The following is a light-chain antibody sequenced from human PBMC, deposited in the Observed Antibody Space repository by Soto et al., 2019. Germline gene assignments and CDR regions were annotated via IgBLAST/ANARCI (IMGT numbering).Light chain of an antibody. J-gene: IGLJ1*01. CDR3: CSYAGSYIFV. Sequence: QSALTQPRSVSGSPGQSVTISCTGTRNDVGGYNYVSWYQRHPGKAPKLMIYDVTKRPSGVPDRFSGSKSGSTASLTISGLQAEDEADYYCCSYAGSYIFVFGTGTKVTVL. CDR1: RNDVGGYNY. CDR2: DVT. V-gene: IGLV2-11*01.